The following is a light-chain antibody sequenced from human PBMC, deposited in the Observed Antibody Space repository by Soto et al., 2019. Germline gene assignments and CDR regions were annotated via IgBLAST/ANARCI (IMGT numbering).Light chain of an antibody. CDR2: LEGSGSY. CDR3: ETWDSNTRV. J-gene: IGLJ2*01. CDR1: RGHSSYI. Sequence: QPVLTQSSSASASLGSSVKLTCTLSRGHSSYIIAWHQQQPGKAPRYLMKLEGSGSYNKGSGVPDRSSGSSSGADRYLTISILQFEDEADYYCETWDSNTRVFGGGTKLTVL. V-gene: IGLV4-60*02.